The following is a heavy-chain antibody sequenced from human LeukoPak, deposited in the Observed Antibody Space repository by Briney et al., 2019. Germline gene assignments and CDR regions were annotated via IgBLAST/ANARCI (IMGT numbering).Heavy chain of an antibody. CDR1: GGSISSSSYY. J-gene: IGHJ6*03. CDR2: MSYSGST. CDR3: ARHKDYYYSYMDV. Sequence: SETLSLTCTVSGGSISSSSYYWGWIRQPPGKGLEWIGSMSYSGSTYCNPSLKSRVTISVATSKNQFSLKLSSVTAADTAVYYCARHKDYYYSYMDVWGKGTTVTISS. V-gene: IGHV4-39*01.